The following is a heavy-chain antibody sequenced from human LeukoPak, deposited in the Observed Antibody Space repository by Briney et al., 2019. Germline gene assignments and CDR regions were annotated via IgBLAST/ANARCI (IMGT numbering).Heavy chain of an antibody. J-gene: IGHJ4*02. D-gene: IGHD3-3*01. CDR1: GFTFSNYW. CDR2: IKQDGSEK. V-gene: IGHV3-7*01. Sequence: GGSLRLSCAASGFTFSNYWMSWVRQAPGKGLEWVANIKQDGSEKYYVDSVKGRFTISRDNAKNSLYLQMNSLRAEDTAVYYCARDLTDDFWSGYHFDSWGQGTLVTVSS. CDR3: ARDLTDDFWSGYHFDS.